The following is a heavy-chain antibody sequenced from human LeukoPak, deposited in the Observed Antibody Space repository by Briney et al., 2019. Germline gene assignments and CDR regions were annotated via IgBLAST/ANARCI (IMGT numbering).Heavy chain of an antibody. CDR2: IRSDGSDK. CDR3: AALDN. V-gene: IGHV3-30*02. CDR1: GFTFSSYG. Sequence: GGSLRLSCAASGFTFSSYGMHWVRQAPGKGLDWVAFIRSDGSDKYYAHSVKGRFSISRDNSNNTLYLQMNTLRGEDTAVYYCAALDNWGQGTLVTVSS. J-gene: IGHJ4*02.